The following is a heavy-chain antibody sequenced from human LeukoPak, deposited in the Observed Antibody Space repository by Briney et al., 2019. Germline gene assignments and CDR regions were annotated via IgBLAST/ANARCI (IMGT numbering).Heavy chain of an antibody. J-gene: IGHJ3*02. CDR1: GFTFSSYS. CDR2: ISSSSSYI. D-gene: IGHD6-19*01. CDR3: AREGTSSGWYGDAFDI. Sequence: GGSLRLSCAASGFTFSSYSMNWVRQAPGKGLEGVSSISSSSSYIYYADSVKGRFTISRDNAKNSLYLQMNSLRAEDTAVYYCAREGTSSGWYGDAFDIWGQGTMVTVSS. V-gene: IGHV3-21*01.